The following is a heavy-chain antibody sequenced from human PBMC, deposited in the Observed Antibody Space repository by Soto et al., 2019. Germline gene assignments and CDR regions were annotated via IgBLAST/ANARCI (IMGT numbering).Heavy chain of an antibody. D-gene: IGHD6-6*01. V-gene: IGHV3-21*01. CDR3: ARDGRTFYSCSPRAWYFDL. Sequence: EVQLVESGGGLVKPGGSLRLSCAASGFTFSSYSMNWVRQAPGKGLEWVSSISSSSSYIYYADSVKGRFTISRDNAKNSLYLQMNSLRAEDTAVYYCARDGRTFYSCSPRAWYFDLWGRGTLVTVSS. CDR1: GFTFSSYS. J-gene: IGHJ2*01. CDR2: ISSSSSYI.